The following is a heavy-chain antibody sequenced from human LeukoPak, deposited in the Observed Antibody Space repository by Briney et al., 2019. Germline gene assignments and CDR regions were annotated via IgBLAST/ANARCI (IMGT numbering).Heavy chain of an antibody. Sequence: GGSLRLSCAASGFTFSSYAMHWVRQAPGKGREWVAVISYDGSNKVYTDSGKGRFTISRDNSKNTLDLQMNSLRAEDTAVYYCARAPQIVVVIDYWGQGTLVTVSS. J-gene: IGHJ4*02. CDR3: ARAPQIVVVIDY. V-gene: IGHV3-30-3*01. CDR2: ISYDGSNK. D-gene: IGHD3-22*01. CDR1: GFTFSSYA.